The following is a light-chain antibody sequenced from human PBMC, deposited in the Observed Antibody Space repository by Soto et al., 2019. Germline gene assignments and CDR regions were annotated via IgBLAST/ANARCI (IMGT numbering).Light chain of an antibody. Sequence: VLTRSPATLSLSPGERATLSCRASLNVNSYLAWYQQKPGQAPRLLIYDASNRAAGIPARFSGSGSGTNFTLTISSLEPEDFAVYYCQQRRSWQVTFGQGTRLEIK. CDR2: DAS. CDR3: QQRRSWQVT. J-gene: IGKJ5*01. V-gene: IGKV3-11*01. CDR1: LNVNSY.